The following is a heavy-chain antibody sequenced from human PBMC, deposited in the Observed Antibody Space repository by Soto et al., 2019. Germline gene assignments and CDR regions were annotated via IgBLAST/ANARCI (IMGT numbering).Heavy chain of an antibody. CDR3: VRDRYTMSDFWSAFSRD. J-gene: IGHJ4*02. V-gene: IGHV3-23*04. D-gene: IGHD3-3*01. Sequence: EVHLVQSGGGWVQPGGSLRLSCAASGFTFSSSPMSWVRQVPGKGLEWISAIRNDGGSMYYVDSVKARFTISRDNSKSTSALRKKDLRAEDTATYYCVRDRYTMSDFWSAFSRDWGQGAQVIVSS. CDR2: IRNDGGSM. CDR1: GFTFSSSP.